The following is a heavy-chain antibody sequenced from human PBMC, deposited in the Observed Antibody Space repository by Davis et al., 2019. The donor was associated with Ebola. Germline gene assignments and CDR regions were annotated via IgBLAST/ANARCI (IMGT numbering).Heavy chain of an antibody. CDR1: GFIFSSYV. Sequence: GESLKISCAASGFIFSSYVIHWVRQAPGKGLEWVAFIRSDGINRYYADSVKGRFTISRDNSKNTVDLQMNSLRREDTAVYYCATPRYRYNWFDPWGQGTLVTVSS. CDR2: IRSDGINR. D-gene: IGHD1-14*01. V-gene: IGHV3-30*02. CDR3: ATPRYRYNWFDP. J-gene: IGHJ5*02.